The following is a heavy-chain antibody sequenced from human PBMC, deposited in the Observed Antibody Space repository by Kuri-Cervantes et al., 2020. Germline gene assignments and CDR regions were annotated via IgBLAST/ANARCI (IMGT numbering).Heavy chain of an antibody. CDR1: GYTFTGYY. Sequence: ASVKVSCKASGYTFTGYYMHWVRQAPGQGLEWMGWINPNSGGTNYAQKFQGRVTMTRDTSISTAYMELSRPRSNDTAVYYCARLGLNMVRGVILYFQHWGQGTLVTVSS. CDR2: INPNSGGT. CDR3: ARLGLNMVRGVILYFQH. V-gene: IGHV1-2*02. J-gene: IGHJ1*01. D-gene: IGHD3-10*01.